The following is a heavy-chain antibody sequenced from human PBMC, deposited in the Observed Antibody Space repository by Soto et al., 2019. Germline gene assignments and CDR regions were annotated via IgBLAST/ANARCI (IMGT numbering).Heavy chain of an antibody. V-gene: IGHV1-18*04. CDR3: ARVWGYDFWSDYNNFDY. CDR1: GYTFTSYG. D-gene: IGHD3-3*01. J-gene: IGHJ4*02. CDR2: ISAYNGNT. Sequence: ASVKVSCKASGYTFTSYGISWVRQAPGQGLEWMGWISAYNGNTNYAQKLQGRVTMTTDTSTSTAYMELRSLRSDDTAVYYCARVWGYDFWSDYNNFDYWGQGTLVTVSS.